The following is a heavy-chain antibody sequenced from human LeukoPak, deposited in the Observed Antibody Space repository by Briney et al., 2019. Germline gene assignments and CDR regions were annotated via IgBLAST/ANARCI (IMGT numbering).Heavy chain of an antibody. V-gene: IGHV5-51*01. Sequence: GESLKISCKGSGYNFDTYWIAWMRQMPGKGLEWMGIIYPADSDTRYRPSFQGQVTISANKSITTTYLQWSSLKASDTAIYYCARGYGAHLGYWGQGTLVTVSS. J-gene: IGHJ4*02. CDR3: ARGYGAHLGY. CDR1: GYNFDTYW. D-gene: IGHD4-17*01. CDR2: IYPADSDT.